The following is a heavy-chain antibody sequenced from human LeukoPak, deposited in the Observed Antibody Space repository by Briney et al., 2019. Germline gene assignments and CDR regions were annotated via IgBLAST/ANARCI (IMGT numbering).Heavy chain of an antibody. Sequence: GGSLRLSCAASGFTFSSYWMHWVRQAPAKGLVWVSRINSDGSSTSYADSVKGRFTIPRDNAKNTLYLQMNSLRAEGTAVYYCARDWDSSGYYSSPFDYWGQGTLVTVSS. CDR2: INSDGSST. J-gene: IGHJ4*02. D-gene: IGHD3-22*01. CDR3: ARDWDSSGYYSSPFDY. CDR1: GFTFSSYW. V-gene: IGHV3-74*01.